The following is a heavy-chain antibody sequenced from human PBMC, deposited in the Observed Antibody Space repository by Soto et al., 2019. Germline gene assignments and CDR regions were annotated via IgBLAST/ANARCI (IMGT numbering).Heavy chain of an antibody. CDR2: IYYSGST. Sequence: SETLSLTCTVSGGSISSGSYYWGWIRQPPGKGLEWIGSIYYSGSTYYNPSLKSRVTISVDTSKNQFSLKLSSVTAADTAVYYCARATIFGVVPLYYYYGMDVWGQGTTVT. CDR1: GGSISSGSYY. J-gene: IGHJ6*02. CDR3: ARATIFGVVPLYYYYGMDV. D-gene: IGHD3-3*01. V-gene: IGHV4-39*07.